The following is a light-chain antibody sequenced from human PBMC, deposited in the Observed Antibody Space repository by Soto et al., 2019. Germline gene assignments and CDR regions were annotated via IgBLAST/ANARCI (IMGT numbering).Light chain of an antibody. J-gene: IGLJ3*02. CDR2: GNR. CDR1: TSNLGAGYD. V-gene: IGLV1-40*01. Sequence: QLVLTQPPSVSGAPGQRVTLSCTGNTSNLGAGYDVHWYQQLPGAAPKLVIFGNRNRPSGVPERFSGSKSGTSASLAITGLQAEDEADYYCQAYDYSLTASVFGGGAKVTVL. CDR3: QAYDYSLTASV.